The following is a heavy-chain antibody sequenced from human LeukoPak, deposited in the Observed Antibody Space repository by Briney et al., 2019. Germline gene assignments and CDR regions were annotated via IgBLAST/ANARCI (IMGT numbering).Heavy chain of an antibody. CDR2: IYYSGST. CDR1: GGSISRSSYY. Sequence: SETLSLTCSVSGGSISRSSYYWGWIRQPPGKGLEWIGSIYYSGSTYYNPSLKSRVTISVDTSKNQFSLKLNSVTAADTAVYYCARSIEDIVVVVTTTDYYFYMDVWGKGITVTVSS. D-gene: IGHD2-15*01. CDR3: ARSIEDIVVVVTTTDYYFYMDV. J-gene: IGHJ6*03. V-gene: IGHV4-39*01.